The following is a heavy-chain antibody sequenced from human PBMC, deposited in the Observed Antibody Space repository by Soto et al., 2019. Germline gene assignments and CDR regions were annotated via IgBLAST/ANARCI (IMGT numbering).Heavy chain of an antibody. CDR1: GFTVSSNY. Sequence: GGSLRLSCAASGFTVSSNYMSWVRQAPGKGLEWVSVIYSGGSTYYADSVKGRFTISRDNSKNTLYLQMNSLRAEDTAVYYCARRAGNYYGSGSYQYYYYYTDVWGKGTTVTVSS. J-gene: IGHJ6*03. CDR3: ARRAGNYYGSGSYQYYYYYTDV. D-gene: IGHD3-10*01. V-gene: IGHV3-66*01. CDR2: IYSGGST.